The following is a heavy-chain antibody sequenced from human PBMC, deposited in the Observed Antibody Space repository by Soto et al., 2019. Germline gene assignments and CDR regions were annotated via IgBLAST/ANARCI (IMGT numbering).Heavy chain of an antibody. CDR3: AREDDGGDSLDV. J-gene: IGHJ6*02. CDR2: IHHSGSI. CDR1: GDSISSAYYH. D-gene: IGHD2-21*02. V-gene: IGHV4-30-4*08. Sequence: LSLTCTVSGDSISSAYYHWTWIRQSPGKGLEWIGYIHHSGSILYNPSLKSRVTISVDTSKNQFSLHLTSVTAADTAVYFCAREDDGGDSLDVWGQGTTVTVSS.